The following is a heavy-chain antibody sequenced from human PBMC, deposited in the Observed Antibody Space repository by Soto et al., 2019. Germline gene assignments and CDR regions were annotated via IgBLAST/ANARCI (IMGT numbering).Heavy chain of an antibody. D-gene: IGHD3-9*01. Sequence: TLSLTCTVSGGSISSGDYSWAWIRQPLGKGLEWLALIYWDDDKRYSPSLKSRLTITKDASKNQVVLTMTNMDPVDTATYYCAHTARDILTGPYFDYWGQGTLVTVSS. CDR2: IYWDDDK. CDR3: AHTARDILTGPYFDY. V-gene: IGHV2-5*02. J-gene: IGHJ4*02. CDR1: GGSISSGDYS.